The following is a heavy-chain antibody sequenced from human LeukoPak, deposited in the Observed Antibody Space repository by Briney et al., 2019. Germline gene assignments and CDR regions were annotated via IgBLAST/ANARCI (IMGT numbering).Heavy chain of an antibody. CDR2: ISYDGSNK. J-gene: IGHJ4*02. CDR3: ANQRRYYDILTGYLPAYYFDY. Sequence: GGSLRLSCAASGFTFSSYGMHWVRQAPGKGLEWVAVISYDGSNKYYADSVKGRFTISRDNSKNTLYLQMNSLRAEDTAVYYCANQRRYYDILTGYLPAYYFDYWGQGTLVTVSS. CDR1: GFTFSSYG. V-gene: IGHV3-30*18. D-gene: IGHD3-9*01.